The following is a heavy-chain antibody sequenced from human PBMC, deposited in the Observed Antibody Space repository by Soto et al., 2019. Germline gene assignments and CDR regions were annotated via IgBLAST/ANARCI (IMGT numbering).Heavy chain of an antibody. D-gene: IGHD3-16*01. J-gene: IGHJ4*02. CDR1: GGSFSGYY. Sequence: QVQLQQWGAGLLKPSETLSLTCAVYGGSFSGYYWSWIRQPPGKGLEWMGEINHSGSTNYNPSLKSRVTKTVDISKNPFLLKLGSVTGGGPAVYFWARGERSPLFGYLGQGTLVTVSS. CDR2: INHSGST. V-gene: IGHV4-34*01. CDR3: ARGERSPLFGY.